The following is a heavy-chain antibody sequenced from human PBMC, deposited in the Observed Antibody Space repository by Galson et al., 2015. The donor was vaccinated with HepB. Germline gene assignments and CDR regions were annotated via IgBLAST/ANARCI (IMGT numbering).Heavy chain of an antibody. CDR2: IFHSGMV. V-gene: IGHV4-39*07. D-gene: IGHD5-24*01. CDR3: ARDWIRDGASYYFDY. CDR1: GDSISSNSYY. Sequence: SETLSLTCTVSGDSISSNSYYWGWVRQPPGKGLEWIGEIFHSGMVNYNPSLKSRVTMSVDTSKNQFSLRLNSVTAADTAIYYCARDWIRDGASYYFDYWGQGTLVTVSS. J-gene: IGHJ4*02.